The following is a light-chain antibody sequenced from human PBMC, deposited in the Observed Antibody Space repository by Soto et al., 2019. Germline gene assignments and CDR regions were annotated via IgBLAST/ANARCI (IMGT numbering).Light chain of an antibody. V-gene: IGKV3-20*01. J-gene: IGKJ1*01. Sequence: EIVLTQSPGTLSLSPGERATLSCRASQSVSSSYLAWYQHKPGQAPRLLIYGASSRATGIPDRFSGSGSGTDFTLTISRLEPEDFAVYYCQHYGSSPRWTFGQGTKVDIK. CDR1: QSVSSSY. CDR3: QHYGSSPRWT. CDR2: GAS.